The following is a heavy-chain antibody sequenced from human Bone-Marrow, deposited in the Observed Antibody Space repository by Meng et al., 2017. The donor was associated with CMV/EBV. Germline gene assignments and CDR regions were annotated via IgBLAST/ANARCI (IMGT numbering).Heavy chain of an antibody. CDR1: GYTFTSYY. J-gene: IGHJ6*02. CDR3: ARDMGNCSSTSCKTSYYYYGMNV. Sequence: ASVKVSCKASGYTFTSYYMHWVRQAPGQGLEWMGIINPSGGSTSYAQKFQGRVTMTRDTSTSTVYMELSSLRSEDTAVYYCARDMGNCSSTSCKTSYYYYGMNVWGQGTTVTFSS. D-gene: IGHD2-2*01. V-gene: IGHV1-46*01. CDR2: INPSGGST.